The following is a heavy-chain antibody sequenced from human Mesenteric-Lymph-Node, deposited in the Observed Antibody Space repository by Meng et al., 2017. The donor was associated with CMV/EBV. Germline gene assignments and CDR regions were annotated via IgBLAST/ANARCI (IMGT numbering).Heavy chain of an antibody. D-gene: IGHD2-21*01. V-gene: IGHV1-18*01. CDR3: ARDPYSRVGIDY. CDR1: GYTFTTYG. Sequence: ASVKVSCKASGYTFTTYGITWVRQAPGQGLEWMAWISGYNGNTNYAQKFQGRVTMTTDASTTTVYMELRSLRSDDTAVYYCARDPYSRVGIDYWGQGTLVTVSS. CDR2: ISGYNGNT. J-gene: IGHJ4*02.